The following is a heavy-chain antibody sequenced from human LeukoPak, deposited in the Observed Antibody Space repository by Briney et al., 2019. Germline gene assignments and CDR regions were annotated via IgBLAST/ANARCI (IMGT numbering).Heavy chain of an antibody. CDR2: ISAYNGNT. CDR3: ARDVLEWLNDAFDI. J-gene: IGHJ3*02. V-gene: IGHV1-18*04. D-gene: IGHD3-3*01. Sequence: GASVKVSCKTSGYTFTVYYIHWVRQAPGQGLEWMGWISAYNGNTNYAQKLQGRVTMTTDTSTSTAYMELRSLRSDDTAVYYCARDVLEWLNDAFDIWGQGTMVTVSS. CDR1: GYTFTVYY.